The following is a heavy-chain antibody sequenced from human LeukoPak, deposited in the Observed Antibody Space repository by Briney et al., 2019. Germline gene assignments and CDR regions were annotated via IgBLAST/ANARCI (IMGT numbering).Heavy chain of an antibody. CDR1: GGSISSGDYY. D-gene: IGHD7-27*01. CDR2: IYYSGST. CDR3: ARGKLGMEAFDI. V-gene: IGHV4-30-4*02. J-gene: IGHJ3*02. Sequence: SETLSLTCTVSGGSISSGDYYWSWIRQPPGKGLEWIGYIYYSGSTYYNPSLKSRVTMSVDTSKNQFSLKLSSVTAADTAVYYCARGKLGMEAFDIWGQGTMVTVSS.